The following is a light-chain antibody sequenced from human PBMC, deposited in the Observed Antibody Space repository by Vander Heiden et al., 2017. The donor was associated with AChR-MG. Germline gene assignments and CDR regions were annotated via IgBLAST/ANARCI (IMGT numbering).Light chain of an antibody. J-gene: IGKJ4*01. CDR2: DTS. V-gene: IGKV3-15*01. CDR1: QIVGTD. Sequence: EIVLAQSPAPLSFSPGESATLPCRASQIVGTDLAWYQQKPGQAPRLLIYDTSTSATGGPARFSSSGSGTEFTLTISSLQSEDFAVYYCQQYKNWTPLTFGGGTKVEIK. CDR3: QQYKNWTPLT.